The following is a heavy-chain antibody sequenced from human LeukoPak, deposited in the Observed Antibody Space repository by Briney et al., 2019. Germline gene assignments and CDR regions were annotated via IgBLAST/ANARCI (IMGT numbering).Heavy chain of an antibody. Sequence: GGSLRLSCAASGFTFSSYTMNWVRQAPGKGLERVSFISTSSSYIYYADSVKGRFTISRGSAKNSLYLQMNSLRAEDTAVYYCARDARGGYTYGGLDQWGQGTLVTVSS. V-gene: IGHV3-21*01. D-gene: IGHD5-18*01. CDR1: GFTFSSYT. CDR3: ARDARGGYTYGGLDQ. J-gene: IGHJ4*02. CDR2: ISTSSSYI.